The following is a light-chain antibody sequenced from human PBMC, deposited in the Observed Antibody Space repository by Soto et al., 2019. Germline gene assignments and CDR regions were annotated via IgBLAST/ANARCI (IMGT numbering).Light chain of an antibody. CDR1: SSDVGAYNY. J-gene: IGLJ2*01. CDR2: EVS. V-gene: IGLV2-14*01. CDR3: SSYTSSSTVV. Sequence: QSVLTQPASVSGPPGQSITISCTGTSSDVGAYNYVSWYQQHPGKAPKLMIYEVSNRPSGVSNRFSGSKSGNTASLTISGLQAEDEADYYCSSYTSSSTVVFGGGTQLTVL.